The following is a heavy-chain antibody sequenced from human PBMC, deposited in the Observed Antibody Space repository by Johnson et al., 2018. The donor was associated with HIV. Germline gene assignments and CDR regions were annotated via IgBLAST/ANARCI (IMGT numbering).Heavy chain of an antibody. J-gene: IGHJ3*02. CDR1: GFTFNTYW. V-gene: IGHV3-74*02. CDR2: LNPAGGSP. CDR3: ARGGDDAFDI. Sequence: VLLVESGGGLVQPGGSLRLSCAVSGFTFNTYWMHWVRQAPGKGPVWVARLNPAGGSPSYVDSVKGRFTVSRDNAQNTLYLQMNSLRADDTAVYYCARGGDDAFDIWGQGTMVTVSS. D-gene: IGHD7-27*01.